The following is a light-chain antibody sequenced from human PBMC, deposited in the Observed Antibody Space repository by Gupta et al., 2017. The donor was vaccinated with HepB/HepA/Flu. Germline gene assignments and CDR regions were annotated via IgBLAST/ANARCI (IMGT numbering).Light chain of an antibody. CDR2: LVS. Sequence: DIVMTQSPLPPPVPPGEPASTSCRARPSPLHRNGYYYLACYLQEQGQSPQLLTYLVSNRASGVADRSSGRGSGTDFILKISRVAAEDVGVYYCKQDRQTPVFGHGTKVDLK. J-gene: IGKJ3*01. CDR3: KQDRQTPV. V-gene: IGKV2-28*01. CDR1: PSPLHRNGYYY.